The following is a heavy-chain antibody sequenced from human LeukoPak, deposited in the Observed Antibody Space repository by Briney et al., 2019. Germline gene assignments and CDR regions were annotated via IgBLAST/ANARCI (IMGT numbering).Heavy chain of an antibody. D-gene: IGHD5-18*01. Sequence: GASVKVSCKASGYTFTGYYIHWVPQAPGQGLEWMGWINPNTGDTDYAQKFKGRVTMTRDTSIGTAYMELSRLRSDDTAVFYCARPYSYDDPFDLWGQGTLVTVSS. CDR3: ARPYSYDDPFDL. CDR2: INPNTGDT. J-gene: IGHJ4*02. V-gene: IGHV1-2*02. CDR1: GYTFTGYY.